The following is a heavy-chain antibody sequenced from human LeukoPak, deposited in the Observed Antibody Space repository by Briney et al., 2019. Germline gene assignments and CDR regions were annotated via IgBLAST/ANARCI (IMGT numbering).Heavy chain of an antibody. V-gene: IGHV3-7*04. Sequence: GGSLRLSCAASGFTFSGYWMSWVRQAPGKGLEWVDNIKQDGSEKYYVDSVKGRFTISRDNAKNSLFLQMNSLRAEDTAVYYCARDWQWQQLDGDAFDIWGQGTMVTVSS. CDR3: ARDWQWQQLDGDAFDI. D-gene: IGHD6-13*01. J-gene: IGHJ3*02. CDR2: IKQDGSEK. CDR1: GFTFSGYW.